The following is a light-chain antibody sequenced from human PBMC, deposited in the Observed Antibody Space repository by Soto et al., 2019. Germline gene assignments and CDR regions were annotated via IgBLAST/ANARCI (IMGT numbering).Light chain of an antibody. CDR1: SSNIGTNH. CDR3: AAWDDSLSGWV. Sequence: QLVLTQPPSASGTHGQRVTISCSGGSSNIGTNHVDWYQHLPGTARKLLIYRHTLRPSGVPDRFSASKSGTSASLAISVLRYDDEADYYCAAWDDSLSGWVFGGGTKLTVL. CDR2: RHT. J-gene: IGLJ3*02. V-gene: IGLV1-47*01.